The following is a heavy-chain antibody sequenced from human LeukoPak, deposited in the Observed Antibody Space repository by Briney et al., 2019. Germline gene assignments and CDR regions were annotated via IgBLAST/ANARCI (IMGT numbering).Heavy chain of an antibody. CDR3: AVTKYSSSWYDYYYCYGMDV. D-gene: IGHD6-13*01. J-gene: IGHJ6*04. CDR2: IIPIFGTA. CDR1: GGTFSSYA. Sequence: SVKVSCKASGGTFSSYAISWVRQAPGQGLEWMGGIIPIFGTANYAQKFQGRVTITADESTSTAYMELSSLRSEDTAVYYCAVTKYSSSWYDYYYCYGMDVWGKGTTVTVSS. V-gene: IGHV1-69*13.